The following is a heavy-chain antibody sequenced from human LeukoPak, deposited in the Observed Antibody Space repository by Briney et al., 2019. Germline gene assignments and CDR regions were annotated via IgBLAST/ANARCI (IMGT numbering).Heavy chain of an antibody. V-gene: IGHV3-48*01. D-gene: IGHD3-22*01. CDR2: ISSSSSTI. CDR1: GFTFSSYS. Sequence: GGSLGLSCAASGFTFSSYSMNWVRQAPRKGLEWVSYISSSSSTIYYADSVKGRFTISRDNAKNSLYLQMNSLRAEDTAVYYCARPHLRKTYYYDSSGYDYFDYWGQGTLVTVSS. CDR3: ARPHLRKTYYYDSSGYDYFDY. J-gene: IGHJ4*02.